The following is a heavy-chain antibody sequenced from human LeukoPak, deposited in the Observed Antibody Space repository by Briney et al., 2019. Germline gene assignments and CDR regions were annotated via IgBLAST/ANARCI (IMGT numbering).Heavy chain of an antibody. V-gene: IGHV5-51*01. CDR2: IFPGDSDT. Sequence: GESLKISCKTSGFTFTTHWIAWVRQMPGEGLELMGIIFPGDSDTNYSPSFQGQVTISADKSSNTAYLQWSNLKASDTAMYYCARYYFWTGSYFFDHWGQGTPVTVSS. CDR3: ARYYFWTGSYFFDH. D-gene: IGHD3/OR15-3a*01. J-gene: IGHJ4*02. CDR1: GFTFTTHW.